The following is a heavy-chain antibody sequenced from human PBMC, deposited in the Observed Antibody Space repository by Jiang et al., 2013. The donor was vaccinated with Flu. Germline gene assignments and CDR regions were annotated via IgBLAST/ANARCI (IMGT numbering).Heavy chain of an antibody. J-gene: IGHJ4*02. Sequence: PGLVKPSETLSLTCSVSGDSITSHYWGWIRQTPGERLEWIGYIHNDGGTNYNPSLKSRVTISADTSKNQFSLKLNSVTAADTAVYYCARGSGWTPDSWGQGTLVTVSS. CDR2: IHNDGGT. D-gene: IGHD1-14*01. V-gene: IGHV4-59*11. CDR1: GDSITSHY. CDR3: ARGSGWTPDS.